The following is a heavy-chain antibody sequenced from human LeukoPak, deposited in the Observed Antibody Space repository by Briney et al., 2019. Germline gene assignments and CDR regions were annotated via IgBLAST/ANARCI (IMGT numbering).Heavy chain of an antibody. CDR3: AKGGGSTWFSK. CDR2: ISGSGDNT. D-gene: IGHD6-13*01. J-gene: IGHJ4*02. Sequence: EGSLRLSCATSGFIFSTYGMSWVRQAPGKGLEWVALISGSGDNTDYADSVKGRFTISRDNSKHTLYLQMNTLRTDDTAVYFCAKGGGSTWFSKWGQGTLVTVSS. V-gene: IGHV3-23*01. CDR1: GFIFSTYG.